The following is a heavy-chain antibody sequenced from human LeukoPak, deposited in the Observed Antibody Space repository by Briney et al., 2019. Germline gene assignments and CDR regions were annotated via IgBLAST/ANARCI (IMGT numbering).Heavy chain of an antibody. Sequence: GASVKVSCKASGGTLSSYAISWVRQAPGQGLEWMGRIIPILGIANYAQKFQGRVTITADKSTSTAYMELSSLRSEDTAVYYCARDGNVVPDYDILTGPEYFQHWGQGTLVTVSS. CDR1: GGTLSSYA. V-gene: IGHV1-69*04. D-gene: IGHD3-9*01. J-gene: IGHJ1*01. CDR2: IIPILGIA. CDR3: ARDGNVVPDYDILTGPEYFQH.